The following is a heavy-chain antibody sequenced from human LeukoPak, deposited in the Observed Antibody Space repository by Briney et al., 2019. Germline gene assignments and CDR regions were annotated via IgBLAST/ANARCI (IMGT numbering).Heavy chain of an antibody. Sequence: GGSLRLSCAASGFTFSGYNMNWVRQAPGKGLDWVSSISSSSSYIYYADLVKGRFTISRDNAKNSLYLQMNSLSAEDTAIYYCARGTSGTYFIDPWGQGTLVTVSS. J-gene: IGHJ5*02. D-gene: IGHD1-26*01. CDR3: ARGTSGTYFIDP. CDR1: GFTFSGYN. CDR2: ISSSSSYI. V-gene: IGHV3-21*01.